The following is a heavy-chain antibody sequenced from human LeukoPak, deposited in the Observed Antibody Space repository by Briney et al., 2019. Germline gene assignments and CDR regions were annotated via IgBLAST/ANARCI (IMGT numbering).Heavy chain of an antibody. Sequence: SETLSLTCAVSGGSISSGGYSWSWIRQPPGKGLEWIGYIYHSGSTYYNPSLKSRVTISVDRSKNQFSLKLSSVTAADTAVYYCARQFTGYCSSTSCPYNWFDPWGQGTLVTVSP. J-gene: IGHJ5*02. CDR3: ARQFTGYCSSTSCPYNWFDP. CDR2: IYHSGST. CDR1: GGSISSGGYS. V-gene: IGHV4-30-2*01. D-gene: IGHD2-2*01.